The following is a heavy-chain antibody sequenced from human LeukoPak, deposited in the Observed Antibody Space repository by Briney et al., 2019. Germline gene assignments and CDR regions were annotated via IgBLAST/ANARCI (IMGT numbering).Heavy chain of an antibody. CDR3: ARPRLAAAGSAFDI. CDR1: GYNFTNYG. J-gene: IGHJ3*02. CDR2: IYPADSNT. V-gene: IGHV5-51*01. D-gene: IGHD6-13*01. Sequence: KPGESLKISCKGSGYNFTNYGIGWVRQMPGKGLEWMGIIYPADSNTIYSPSFQGQVTISADKSISTAYLQWSNLKASDTAIYYCARPRLAAAGSAFDIWGQGTMVTVSS.